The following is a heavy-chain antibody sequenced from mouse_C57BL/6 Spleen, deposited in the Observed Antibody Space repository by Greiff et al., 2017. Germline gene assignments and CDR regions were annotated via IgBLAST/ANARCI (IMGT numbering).Heavy chain of an antibody. CDR3: ARGDTRGLLYAMGY. J-gene: IGHJ4*01. V-gene: IGHV1-22*01. CDR1: GYTFTDYN. CDR2: INPNNGGT. Sequence: VQLQQSGPELVKPGASVKMFCKASGYTFTDYNMHWVKQSHGKSPEWIGYINPNNGGTSNNQKFQGQATLTVNKHPSTAYMELRSLTSEDSAVYYCARGDTRGLLYAMGYWGQGTSVTVSS. D-gene: IGHD3-3*01.